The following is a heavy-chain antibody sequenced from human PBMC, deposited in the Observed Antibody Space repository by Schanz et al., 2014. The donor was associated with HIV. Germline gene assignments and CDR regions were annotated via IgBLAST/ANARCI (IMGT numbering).Heavy chain of an antibody. D-gene: IGHD2-2*01. CDR2: TWYDGSNK. V-gene: IGHV3-33*01. Sequence: QEQVVESGGGVVQPGRSLRLSCAASGFTFRSYGMHWVRQAPGKGLEWVAVTWYDGSNKYYADSVKGRFTISRDNSKNTLFLQMNSLRAEDTAVYFCARDVAGCSGTSCYSDAFDIWGQGTLVTVSS. CDR1: GFTFRSYG. J-gene: IGHJ3*02. CDR3: ARDVAGCSGTSCYSDAFDI.